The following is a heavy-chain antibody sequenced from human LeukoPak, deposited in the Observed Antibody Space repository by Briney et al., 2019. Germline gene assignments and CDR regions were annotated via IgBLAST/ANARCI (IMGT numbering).Heavy chain of an antibody. CDR2: IKNDGSDK. Sequence: GGSLRLSCEASGFSFSAAWMTWVRQAPGKGLEWVATIKNDGSDKNYVDSVKGRFTLSRDNAKNLVYLQMNSLRVEDTAVYYCVNLGYSDGGQGTLVTVSS. J-gene: IGHJ4*02. V-gene: IGHV3-7*01. CDR3: VNLGYSD. CDR1: GFSFSAAW. D-gene: IGHD5-12*01.